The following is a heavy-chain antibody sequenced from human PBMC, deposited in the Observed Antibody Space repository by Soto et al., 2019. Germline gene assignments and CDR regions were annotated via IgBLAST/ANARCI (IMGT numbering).Heavy chain of an antibody. CDR1: GGSISSYY. D-gene: IGHD5-18*01. V-gene: IGHV4-59*01. CDR2: IYYSGST. Sequence: SSETLSLTCTVSGGSISSYYWSWIRQPPGKGPEWIGYIYYSGSTNYNPSLKSRVTISVDTSKNQFSLKLSSVTAADTAVYYCARDGYFGRFDPWGQGTLVTVSS. CDR3: ARDGYFGRFDP. J-gene: IGHJ5*02.